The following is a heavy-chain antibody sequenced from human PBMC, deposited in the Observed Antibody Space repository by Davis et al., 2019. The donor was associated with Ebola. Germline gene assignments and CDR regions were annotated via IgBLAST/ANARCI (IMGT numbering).Heavy chain of an antibody. D-gene: IGHD4-23*01. CDR3: ARDPTTVVSQKQFDY. CDR1: GFTFSSYS. V-gene: IGHV3-48*02. J-gene: IGHJ4*02. Sequence: PGGSLRLSCAASGFTFSSYSMNWVRQAPGEGLEWVSYISSSSSTIYYADSVKGRFTISRDNAKNSLYLQMNSLRDEDTAVYYCARDPTTVVSQKQFDYWGQGTLVTVSS. CDR2: ISSSSSTI.